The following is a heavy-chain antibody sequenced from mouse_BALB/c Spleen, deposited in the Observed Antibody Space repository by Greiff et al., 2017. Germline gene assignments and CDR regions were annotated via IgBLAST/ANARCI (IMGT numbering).Heavy chain of an antibody. CDR1: GYTFTSYW. J-gene: IGHJ4*01. D-gene: IGHD1-1*01. V-gene: IGHV1S22*01. Sequence: LKQPGSELVRPGASVKLSCKASGYTFTSYWMHWVKQRPGQGLEWIGNIYPGSGSTNYDEKFKSKATLTVDTSSSTAYMQLSSLTSEDSAVYYCTREYYGSSPYAMDYWGQGTSVTVSS. CDR2: IYPGSGST. CDR3: TREYYGSSPYAMDY.